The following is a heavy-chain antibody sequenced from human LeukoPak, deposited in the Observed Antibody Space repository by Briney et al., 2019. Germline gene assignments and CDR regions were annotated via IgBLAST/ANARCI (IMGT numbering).Heavy chain of an antibody. Sequence: KTSETLSLTCTVSGGSISSYYWSWIRQPPGKGLEWIGYIYYSGSTNYSPSLKSRVTISVDTSKNQFSLKLSSVTAADTAVYYCVRHPLFGSGSYLAPSYGMDVWGQGTTVTVSS. CDR3: VRHPLFGSGSYLAPSYGMDV. D-gene: IGHD3-10*01. J-gene: IGHJ6*02. CDR2: IYYSGST. CDR1: GGSISSYY. V-gene: IGHV4-59*08.